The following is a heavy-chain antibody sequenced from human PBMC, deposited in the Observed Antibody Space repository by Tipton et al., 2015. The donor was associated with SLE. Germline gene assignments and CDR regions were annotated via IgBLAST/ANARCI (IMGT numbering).Heavy chain of an antibody. CDR3: ARQWRRSAFDI. V-gene: IGHV4-34*01. D-gene: IGHD6-19*01. CDR2: INHSGST. Sequence: TLSLTCAVYGGSFSGYYWSWIRQPPGKGREWIGEINHSGSTNYNPSLKSRVTISVDTSKNQFSLKLSSVTAADTAVYYCARQWRRSAFDIWGQGTMVTVSS. J-gene: IGHJ3*02. CDR1: GGSFSGYY.